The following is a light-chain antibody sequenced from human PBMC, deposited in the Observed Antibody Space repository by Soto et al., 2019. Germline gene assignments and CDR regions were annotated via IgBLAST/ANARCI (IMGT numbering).Light chain of an antibody. V-gene: IGKV1-5*01. CDR1: QSISSW. Sequence: DIQMPQSPSTLSASVGDRVTITCRASQSISSWLAWYQQKPGKAPKLLIYDASSLESGVPSRFSGSGSGTEFTLTISSLQPDDFATYYCQQYNSYSPDAFGGGTKVDIK. J-gene: IGKJ4*01. CDR2: DAS. CDR3: QQYNSYSPDA.